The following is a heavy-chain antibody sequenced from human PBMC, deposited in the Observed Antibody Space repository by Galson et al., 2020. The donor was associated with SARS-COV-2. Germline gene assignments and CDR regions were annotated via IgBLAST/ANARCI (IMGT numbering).Heavy chain of an antibody. CDR2: IIPIFGTA. J-gene: IGHJ4*02. V-gene: IGHV1-69*13. CDR1: GGTFSSYA. CDR3: ARGDGSGSYCDY. D-gene: IGHD3-10*01. Sequence: SVKVSCKASGGTFSSYAISWVRQAPGQGLEWMGGIIPIFGTANYAQKFQVRVTITADESTSTAYMELSSLRSEDTAVYYCARGDGSGSYCDYWGQGTLVTVSS.